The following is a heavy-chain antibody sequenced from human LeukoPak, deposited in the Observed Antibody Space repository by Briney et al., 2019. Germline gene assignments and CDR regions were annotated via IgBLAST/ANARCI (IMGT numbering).Heavy chain of an antibody. CDR1: GYTFTSYD. V-gene: IGHV1-8*01. Sequence: ASVKVSCKASGYTFTSYDINWVRQATGQGLEWMGWMNPNSGNTGYAQKFQGRVTMTRNTSISTAYMELSSLRSEDTAVYYCARGRHSYGYWEYYFDYWGQGTLVTASS. D-gene: IGHD5-18*01. J-gene: IGHJ4*02. CDR3: ARGRHSYGYWEYYFDY. CDR2: MNPNSGNT.